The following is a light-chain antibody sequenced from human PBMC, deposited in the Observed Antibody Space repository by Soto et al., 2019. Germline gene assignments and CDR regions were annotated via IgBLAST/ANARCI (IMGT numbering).Light chain of an antibody. Sequence: DIVMTQSPDSLAVSLGERATINCKSSQSVLYSSNNKNYLAWYQQKPGQPPKLLIYWASTRESGVPDRFSGSASGTDSTLTISSLQAEDVAVYYCQQYYSTPRTFGQGTKLEIK. V-gene: IGKV4-1*01. CDR1: QSVLYSSNNKNY. CDR3: QQYYSTPRT. J-gene: IGKJ2*02. CDR2: WAS.